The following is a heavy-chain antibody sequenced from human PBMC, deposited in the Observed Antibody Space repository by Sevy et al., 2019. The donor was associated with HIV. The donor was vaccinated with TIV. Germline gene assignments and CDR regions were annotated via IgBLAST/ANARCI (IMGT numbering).Heavy chain of an antibody. CDR2: ISAYNGNT. V-gene: IGHV1-18*01. Sequence: ASVKVSCKASGYTFTSYGISWVRQAPGQGLEWMGWISAYNGNTNYAQKLQGSVTMTTDTSTSTAYMELRSLRSDDTAVYYCARETLWFGQIYYYYYYGMDVWGQGTTVTVSS. CDR3: ARETLWFGQIYYYYYYGMDV. CDR1: GYTFTSYG. J-gene: IGHJ6*02. D-gene: IGHD3-10*01.